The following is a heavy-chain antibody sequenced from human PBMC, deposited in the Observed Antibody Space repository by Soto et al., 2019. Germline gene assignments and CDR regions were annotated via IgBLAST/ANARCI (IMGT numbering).Heavy chain of an antibody. CDR2: IYYSGST. D-gene: IGHD3-10*01. CDR3: ARHNYGSGSTYFDY. J-gene: IGHJ4*02. V-gene: IGHV4-59*08. CDR1: GGSMSSSY. Sequence: SXTLSLTCTVSGGSMSSSYRSWILQPPVKGLEWLGYIYYSGSTNYNPSLKSRVTISVDTSKNQFSLTLNSMTAADTAVYYCARHNYGSGSTYFDYWGQGTQVTVSS.